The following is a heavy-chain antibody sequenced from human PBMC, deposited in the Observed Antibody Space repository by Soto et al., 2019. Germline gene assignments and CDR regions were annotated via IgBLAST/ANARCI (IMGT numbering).Heavy chain of an antibody. CDR3: ARDPYDYGDYVDYYYYGMDV. Sequence: PSQTLSLTCVISGDSVSSNSAAWNWIRQSPSRGLEWLGRTYYRSKWYNDYAVSVKSRITINPDTSKNQFSLQLNSVTPEDTAVYYCARDPYDYGDYVDYYYYGMDVWGQGTTVTVSS. V-gene: IGHV6-1*01. CDR1: GDSVSSNSAA. D-gene: IGHD4-17*01. CDR2: TYYRSKWYN. J-gene: IGHJ6*02.